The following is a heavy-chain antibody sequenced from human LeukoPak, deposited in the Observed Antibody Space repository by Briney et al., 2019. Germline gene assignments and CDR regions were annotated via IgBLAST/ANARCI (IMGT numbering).Heavy chain of an antibody. V-gene: IGHV4-4*07. Sequence: SETLSLTCTVSGGSISSYYWSWIRQPAGKGLEWIRRIYTSGSTNYNPSLKSRVTMSVDTSKNQFSLKLSSVTAADTAVYYCASSSPYCSSTSCYTVDYWGQGTLVTVSS. CDR2: IYTSGST. CDR1: GGSISSYY. D-gene: IGHD2-2*02. CDR3: ASSSPYCSSTSCYTVDY. J-gene: IGHJ4*02.